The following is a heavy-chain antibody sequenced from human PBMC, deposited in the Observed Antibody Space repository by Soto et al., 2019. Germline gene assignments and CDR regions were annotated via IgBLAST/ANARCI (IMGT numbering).Heavy chain of an antibody. CDR2: ISYDGKFK. CDR1: GFTFSSYG. V-gene: IGHV3-30*03. D-gene: IGHD2-15*01. CDR3: AGGVASGY. J-gene: IGHJ4*02. Sequence: QVQLVASGGDGVHPGRSLRLSCAASGFTFSSYGMHCVRQAPGKGLEWVAVISYDGKFKYYTDSVKGRLPISRDKYKNTLYLQMNRLRAQDTAVHYCAGGVASGYWGQGTLVTVAS.